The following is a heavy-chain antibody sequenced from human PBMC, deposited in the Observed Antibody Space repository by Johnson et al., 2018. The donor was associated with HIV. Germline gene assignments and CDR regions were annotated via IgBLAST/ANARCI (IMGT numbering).Heavy chain of an antibody. CDR2: ISGGST. V-gene: IGHV3-38-3*01. D-gene: IGHD3-10*01. CDR3: ARASYYYGSADI. CDR1: GFTVSSNE. J-gene: IGHJ3*02. Sequence: VQLVESRGVLVQPGGSLRLSCAASGFTVSSNEMSWVRQAPGKGLEWVSSISGGSTYYADSGKGRFTISRDNAKKSLFLQMNSLRAEDTAVYYCARASYYYGSADIWGQGTMVTVSS.